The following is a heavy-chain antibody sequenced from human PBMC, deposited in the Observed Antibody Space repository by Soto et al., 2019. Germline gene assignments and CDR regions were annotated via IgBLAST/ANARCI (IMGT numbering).Heavy chain of an antibody. Sequence: SEALSLTCAVYGGSFIGYYWSWIRQPPGKGLEWIGEINHSGSTNYNPSLKSRVTISVDTSKNQFSLKLSSVTAADTAVYYCAKDLREMATNTPDYWGQGTLVT. CDR2: INHSGST. D-gene: IGHD5-12*01. V-gene: IGHV4-34*01. CDR1: GGSFIGYY. J-gene: IGHJ4*02. CDR3: AKDLREMATNTPDY.